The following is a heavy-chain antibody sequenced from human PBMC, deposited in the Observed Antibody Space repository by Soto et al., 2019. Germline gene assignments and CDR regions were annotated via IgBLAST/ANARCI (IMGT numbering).Heavy chain of an antibody. CDR1: GGTFSSYI. V-gene: IGHV1-69*01. CDR3: AVGDHYYDSSDYYFDY. Sequence: QVQLVQSGAEVKKPGSSVKVSCKASGGTFSSYIISWVRQAPGPGLEWLGGIIPLLDTANYARQFQGRATITADESTSTVYLELSSLTSDDTAVYYCAVGDHYYDSSDYYFDYWGQGTLVTVSS. CDR2: IIPLLDTA. J-gene: IGHJ4*02. D-gene: IGHD3-22*01.